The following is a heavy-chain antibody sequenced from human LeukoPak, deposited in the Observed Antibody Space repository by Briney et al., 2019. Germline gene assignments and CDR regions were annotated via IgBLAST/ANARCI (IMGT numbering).Heavy chain of an antibody. Sequence: PSETLSLTCAVYGGSFSGYYWSWIRQPPGKGLEWIGEINHSGRTKYNPSLKSRVTISVDTSKNQFSLKLSSVTAADTAVYYCARGPDQWPLDYWAREPWSPSPQ. CDR2: INHSGRT. J-gene: IGHJ4*02. D-gene: IGHD6-19*01. V-gene: IGHV4-34*01. CDR3: ARGPDQWPLDY. CDR1: GGSFSGYY.